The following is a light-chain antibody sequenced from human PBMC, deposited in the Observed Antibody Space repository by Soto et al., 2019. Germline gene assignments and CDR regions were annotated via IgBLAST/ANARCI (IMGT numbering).Light chain of an antibody. CDR3: QQYGSSPKT. V-gene: IGKV3-20*01. CDR1: QSVDNN. J-gene: IGKJ1*01. Sequence: IVLTQSQATLSACTGESATLSGRASQSVDNNVAWYQQKPGQAPRLLIYGASSRATGIPDRFSGSGSGTDFTLTISRLEPEDFAVYYCQQYGSSPKTFGQGTNVDIK. CDR2: GAS.